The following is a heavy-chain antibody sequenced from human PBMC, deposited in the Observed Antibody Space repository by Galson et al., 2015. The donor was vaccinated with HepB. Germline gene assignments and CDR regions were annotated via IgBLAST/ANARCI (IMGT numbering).Heavy chain of an antibody. Sequence: SLRLSCAASGFTFSDYYMNWFRPAPGKGLEWVSYISSSSYYTNYADSVKGRFTISRDNAKNSLYLQMNSLRAEDTAVYYCARDLSGDFYQYYNGMDVRGQGTTVAVSS. J-gene: IGHJ6*02. D-gene: IGHD3-10*01. CDR1: GFTFSDYY. CDR2: ISSSSYYT. CDR3: ARDLSGDFYQYYNGMDV. V-gene: IGHV3-11*06.